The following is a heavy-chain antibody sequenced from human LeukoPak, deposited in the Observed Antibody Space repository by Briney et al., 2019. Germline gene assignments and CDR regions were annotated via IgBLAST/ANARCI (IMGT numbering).Heavy chain of an antibody. J-gene: IGHJ6*02. CDR2: IYYSGST. Sequence: PSETLSLTCTVSGGSISSYYWSWIRQPPGKGLEWIGYIYYSGSTNYNPSLKNRVTISVDTSKNQFSLKLSSVTAADTAVYYCASGAAAGTRGKYGMDVWGQGTTVTVSS. CDR3: ASGAAAGTRGKYGMDV. CDR1: GGSISSYY. D-gene: IGHD6-13*01. V-gene: IGHV4-59*01.